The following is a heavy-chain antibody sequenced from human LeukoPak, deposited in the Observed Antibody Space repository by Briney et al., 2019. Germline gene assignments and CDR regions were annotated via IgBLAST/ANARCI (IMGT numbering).Heavy chain of an antibody. CDR2: INPNSGGT. CDR3: ARDRITDCSTTSCTIANWSDP. D-gene: IGHD2-2*01. CDR1: GYTFIDYY. Sequence: ASVKVSCKASGYTFIDYYMHWVRQAPGQGLEWMGWINPNSGGTDYAQKFQGRVTMTRDTSIDTAYMELSRLTSDDTAVYYCARDRITDCSTTSCTIANWSDPWGQGTLVTVSS. J-gene: IGHJ5*02. V-gene: IGHV1-2*02.